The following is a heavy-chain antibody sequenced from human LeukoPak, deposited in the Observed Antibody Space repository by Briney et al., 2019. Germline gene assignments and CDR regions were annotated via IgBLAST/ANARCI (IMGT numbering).Heavy chain of an antibody. CDR1: GYTFTSYG. D-gene: IGHD3-3*01. CDR2: ISAYNGNT. CDR3: ARAVLGRFQYYYGKDV. Sequence: ASVKVSCKASGYTFTSYGISWVRQAPGQGLEWMGWISAYNGNTNYAQKLQGRVTMTTDTSTSTAYMELRSLRSDDTAVYYCARAVLGRFQYYYGKDVWGQGTTVTVSS. V-gene: IGHV1-18*01. J-gene: IGHJ6*02.